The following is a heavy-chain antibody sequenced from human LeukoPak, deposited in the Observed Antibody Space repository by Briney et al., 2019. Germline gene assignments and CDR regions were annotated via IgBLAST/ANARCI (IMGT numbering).Heavy chain of an antibody. V-gene: IGHV3-48*03. Sequence: PGGSLRLSCAASGFTFSSYEMNWVRQAPGKGLEWVSYISSSGSTIYYADSVKGRFTISRDNAKNSLYLQMNSLRAEDTAVYYCARGPYYYGSGSYPIAYFDYWGQGTLVTVSS. CDR3: ARGPYYYGSGSYPIAYFDY. D-gene: IGHD3-10*01. CDR1: GFTFSSYE. CDR2: ISSSGSTI. J-gene: IGHJ4*02.